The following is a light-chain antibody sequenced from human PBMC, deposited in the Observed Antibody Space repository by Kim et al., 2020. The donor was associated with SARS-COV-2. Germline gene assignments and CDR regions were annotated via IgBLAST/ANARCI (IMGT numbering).Light chain of an antibody. V-gene: IGLV3-25*03. Sequence: PGQTASITCSGDELPNKYACWYQQKPGQAPVLVIYQDSERPSGIPERFSGSSSGTTATLTISGIQAEDEADYYCQSADSSGTYEVFGGGTQLTVL. CDR1: ELPNKY. CDR3: QSADSSGTYEV. CDR2: QDS. J-gene: IGLJ3*02.